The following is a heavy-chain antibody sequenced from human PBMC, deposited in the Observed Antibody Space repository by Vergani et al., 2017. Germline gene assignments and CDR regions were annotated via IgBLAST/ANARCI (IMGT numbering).Heavy chain of an antibody. V-gene: IGHV1-46*01. CDR1: GYTFTSYY. D-gene: IGHD3-3*01. J-gene: IGHJ4*02. CDR2: INPSGGST. CDR3: ARGRRTSILAFDF. Sequence: QVQLVQSGAEVKKPGASVKVSCKASGYTFTSYYMHWVRQAPGQGLEWMGIINPSGGSTSYAQKFQGRVTMTRDTSTSTVYTELSSLRSDDSAVYFCARGRRTSILAFDFWGQGTLVTVSS.